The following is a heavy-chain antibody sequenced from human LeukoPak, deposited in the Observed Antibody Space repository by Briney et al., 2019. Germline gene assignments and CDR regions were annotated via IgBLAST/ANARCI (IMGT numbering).Heavy chain of an antibody. J-gene: IGHJ5*02. CDR1: GLTFSSYA. Sequence: PGGSLRLSCAASGLTFSSYAMSWVRQAPGRGLEWVSAISGSGGSTYYADSVKGRFTLSRDNSKNTLYMQMNSLRAEETAIYYCAKLPLQDYRGNWFVPWGQRTLVTVSS. CDR3: AKLPLQDYRGNWFVP. CDR2: ISGSGGST. D-gene: IGHD4-11*01. V-gene: IGHV3-23*01.